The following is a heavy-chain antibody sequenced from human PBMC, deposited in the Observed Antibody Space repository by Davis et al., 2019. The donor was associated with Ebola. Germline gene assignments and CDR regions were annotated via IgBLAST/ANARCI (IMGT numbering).Heavy chain of an antibody. D-gene: IGHD6-19*01. CDR1: GFTFSNYA. J-gene: IGHJ4*02. Sequence: GESLKISCAASGFTFSNYAMSWVRQAPGKGLEWVSGTSGSGGTKYYADSVKGRFTISRDNSKNTLYLQMNSLRAEDTAVYYCARAVAASWSPFDNWGQGTLVTVSS. CDR2: TSGSGGTK. CDR3: ARAVAASWSPFDN. V-gene: IGHV3-23*01.